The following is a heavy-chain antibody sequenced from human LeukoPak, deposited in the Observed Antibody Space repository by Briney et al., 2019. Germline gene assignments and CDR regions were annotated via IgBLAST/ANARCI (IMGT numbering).Heavy chain of an antibody. Sequence: SETLSLTCTVSGGSISTYYWSWIRQPPRKGLEWIGDIYYSGRIDYNPSLKSRVTISVDTSKSQFSLKLSSVTAADTAVYYCARPGYYYDSSGQAWFDPWGQGTLVTVSS. CDR3: ARPGYYYDSSGQAWFDP. V-gene: IGHV4-59*01. D-gene: IGHD3-22*01. CDR1: GGSISTYY. CDR2: IYYSGRI. J-gene: IGHJ5*02.